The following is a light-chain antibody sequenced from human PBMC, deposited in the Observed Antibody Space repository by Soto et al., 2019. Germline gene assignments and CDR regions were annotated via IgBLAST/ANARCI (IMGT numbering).Light chain of an antibody. Sequence: HMTQSPASLSASVGARVTITFQASQDISNYLNWYQQKPGKAPKLLMYDASNLETGVPSRFSGSGSGTDFTFTISSLQPEDIGTYYCQPEYNLVTFGG. J-gene: IGKJ4*01. CDR3: QPEYNLVT. V-gene: IGKV1-33*01. CDR1: QDISNY. CDR2: DAS.